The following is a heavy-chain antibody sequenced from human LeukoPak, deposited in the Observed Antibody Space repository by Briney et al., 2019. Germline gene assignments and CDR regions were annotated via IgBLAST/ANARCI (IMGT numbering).Heavy chain of an antibody. CDR3: ASGVVVAATQRFDY. V-gene: IGHV1-69*01. D-gene: IGHD2-15*01. CDR2: IIPIFGTA. CDR1: GGTFSSYA. J-gene: IGHJ4*02. Sequence: SVKVSCKASGGTFSSYAISWVRQAPGQGLEWMGGIIPIFGTANYAQKFQGRVTITADESTSTAYMELSSLRSEDTAVCYCASGVVVAATQRFDYWGQGTLVTVSS.